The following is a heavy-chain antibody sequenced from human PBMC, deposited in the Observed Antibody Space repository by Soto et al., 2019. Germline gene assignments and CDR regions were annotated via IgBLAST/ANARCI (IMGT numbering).Heavy chain of an antibody. CDR2: IKSKTDGGTP. J-gene: IGHJ4*02. CDR3: AKVGSGWYFFDY. D-gene: IGHD6-19*01. V-gene: IGHV3-15*07. Sequence: PGGSLRLSCAASGFTFSNAWINWVRQAPGKGLEWVGRIKSKTDGGTPDYAAPVKGRFTISRDNSKNTLYLQMNSLRAEDTAVYYCAKVGSGWYFFDYWGQGTLVTVST. CDR1: GFTFSNAW.